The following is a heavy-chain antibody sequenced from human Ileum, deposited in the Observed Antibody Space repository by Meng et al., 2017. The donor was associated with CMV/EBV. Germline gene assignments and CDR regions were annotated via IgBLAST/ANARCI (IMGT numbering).Heavy chain of an antibody. Sequence: GESLKISCTASGFTFSNHWMTWVRQGPGKGLEWVANINEDGSDIYYADSVKGRFTISRDNAKNSLNLQMNTLRAEDTAIYYCARDMGIYTNYVYYWGQGILVTVSS. CDR3: ARDMGIYTNYVYY. CDR2: INEDGSDI. D-gene: IGHD3-16*01. V-gene: IGHV3-7*01. J-gene: IGHJ4*02. CDR1: GFTFSNHW.